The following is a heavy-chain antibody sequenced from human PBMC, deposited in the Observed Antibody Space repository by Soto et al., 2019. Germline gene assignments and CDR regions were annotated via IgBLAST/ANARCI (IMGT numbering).Heavy chain of an antibody. CDR3: ARIAATGRGWDV. Sequence: EVQLVESGGGLVQPGGSLRLSCVDSGFTFSSYWMSWVRQAPVKGLEWVGNIKQDGSEENYVDSLKGRFTISRDNAKKSMYLQMNSLRAEDTAVYCCARIAATGRGWDVWGQGTTVVVSS. J-gene: IGHJ6*02. V-gene: IGHV3-7*01. D-gene: IGHD6-13*01. CDR2: IKQDGSEE. CDR1: GFTFSSYW.